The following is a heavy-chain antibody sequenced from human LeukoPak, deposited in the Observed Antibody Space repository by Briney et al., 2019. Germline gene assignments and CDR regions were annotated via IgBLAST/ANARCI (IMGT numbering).Heavy chain of an antibody. J-gene: IGHJ4*02. Sequence: GGSLRLSCGASGFTFSSYEMNWVRQAPGKGLEWVSYISSGGSTMYYADSVKGRFTIFRDNAKNSLYLQMDSLRAEDTAVYYCARGSMRVDYWGQGTLVTVSS. CDR1: GFTFSSYE. CDR3: ARGSMRVDY. V-gene: IGHV3-48*03. D-gene: IGHD3-22*01. CDR2: ISSGGSTM.